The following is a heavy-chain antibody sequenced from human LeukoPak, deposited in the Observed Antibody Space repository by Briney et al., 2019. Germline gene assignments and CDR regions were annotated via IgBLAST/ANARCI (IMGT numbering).Heavy chain of an antibody. V-gene: IGHV4-30-2*01. J-gene: IGHJ4*02. Sequence: SQTLSLTCAVSGGSISSGGYSWSWIRQPPGKGLEWIGEINHSGSTNYNPSLKSRVTISVDTSKNQFSLKLSSVTAADTAVYYCARSKYSSSSFDYWGQGTLVTVSS. CDR1: GGSISSGGYS. D-gene: IGHD6-6*01. CDR3: ARSKYSSSSFDY. CDR2: INHSGST.